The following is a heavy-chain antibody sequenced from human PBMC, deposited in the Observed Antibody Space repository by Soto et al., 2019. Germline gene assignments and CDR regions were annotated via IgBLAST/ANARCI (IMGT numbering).Heavy chain of an antibody. Sequence: QVQLQQWGAGLLKPSETLSLTCAVYGGSFSGYYWSWIRQPPGKGLEWIGEINHSGSTNYNPSLTIRVPIAVDTSKNHFSLKLSAVTAADTAVYYCARGRRVPGYYGMDVWGQGTTVTVSS. CDR3: ARGRRVPGYYGMDV. CDR1: GGSFSGYY. CDR2: INHSGST. V-gene: IGHV4-34*01. J-gene: IGHJ6*02.